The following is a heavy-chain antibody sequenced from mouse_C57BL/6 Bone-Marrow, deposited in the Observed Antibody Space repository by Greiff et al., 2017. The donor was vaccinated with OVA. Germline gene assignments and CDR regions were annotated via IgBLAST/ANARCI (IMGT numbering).Heavy chain of an antibody. V-gene: IGHV5-17*01. CDR3: AREGTTD. J-gene: IGHJ2*01. Sequence: EVKVVESGGGLVKPGGSLKLSCAASGFTFSDYGMHWVRQAPEKGLEWVAYISSGSSTIYYADTVKGRFTISRDNAKNTLFLPMTSLRSEDTAMYYCAREGTTDWGQGTTLTVSS. CDR2: ISSGSSTI. CDR1: GFTFSDYG. D-gene: IGHD2-13*01.